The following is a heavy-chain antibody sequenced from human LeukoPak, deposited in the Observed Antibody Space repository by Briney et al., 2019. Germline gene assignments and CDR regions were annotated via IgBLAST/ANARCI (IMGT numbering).Heavy chain of an antibody. CDR1: GYTFTGYY. CDR3: AREGGPFYDILTGFKNWFDP. D-gene: IGHD3-9*01. J-gene: IGHJ5*02. CDR2: INPNRGGT. Sequence: GASVKVSCKASGYTFTGYYMHWVRQAPGQGLEWMGRINPNRGGTNYAQKFQGRVTMTRDTSISTAYMELSRLRSDDTAVYYCAREGGPFYDILTGFKNWFDPWGQGTLVTVSS. V-gene: IGHV1-2*06.